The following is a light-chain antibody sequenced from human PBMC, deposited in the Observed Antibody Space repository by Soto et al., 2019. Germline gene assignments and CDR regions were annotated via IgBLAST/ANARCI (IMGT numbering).Light chain of an antibody. CDR1: QRIGTL. CDR2: KAS. CDR3: QQYDSYPWT. Sequence: GDRVTFTCRASQRIGTLLAWYQQKPGKAPNLLIYKASTLQSGVPSRFSGSGSGTEFTLTISGLQPDDSATYYCQQYDSYPWTFGQGTKVEIK. J-gene: IGKJ1*01. V-gene: IGKV1-5*03.